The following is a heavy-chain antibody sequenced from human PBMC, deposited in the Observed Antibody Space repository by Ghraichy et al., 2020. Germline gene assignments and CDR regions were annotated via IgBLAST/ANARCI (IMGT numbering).Heavy chain of an antibody. J-gene: IGHJ4*02. CDR1: GFTFISYS. V-gene: IGHV3-21*01. CDR2: ISSSSSYI. CDR3: ARVKDDFWSGYPLDY. Sequence: GGSLRLFCAASGFTFISYSMNWVRQAPGKGLEWVTSISSSSSYIYYADSVKGRFTISRDNAKNSLYLQMNSLRAEDTAVYYCARVKDDFWSGYPLDYWGQGTMVTVSS. D-gene: IGHD3-3*01.